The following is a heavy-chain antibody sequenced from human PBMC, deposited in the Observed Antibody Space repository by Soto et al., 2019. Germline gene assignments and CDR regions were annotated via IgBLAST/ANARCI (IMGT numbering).Heavy chain of an antibody. D-gene: IGHD6-6*01. J-gene: IGHJ5*02. Sequence: ASVKVSCKASGYTFTSYGISWVRQAPGQGLEWMGWISAYNGNTNYAQKLQGRVTMTTDTSTSTAYMELRSLRSDDTAVYYCARVISSSPHNWFDPWGQGTLVTVSS. CDR1: GYTFTSYG. V-gene: IGHV1-18*04. CDR2: ISAYNGNT. CDR3: ARVISSSPHNWFDP.